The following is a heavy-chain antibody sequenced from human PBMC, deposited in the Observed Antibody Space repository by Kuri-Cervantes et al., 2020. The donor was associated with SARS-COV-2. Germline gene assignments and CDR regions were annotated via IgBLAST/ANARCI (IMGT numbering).Heavy chain of an antibody. CDR2: ISTSGGDT. V-gene: IGHV3-23*01. D-gene: IGHD2/OR15-2a*01. Sequence: SCAASRFTFNNYDLIWVRQAPGKGLEWVSSISTSGGDTNYADSLKGRFTISRDNSKNTLYLQMNSLRVEDTAVYYCAKSRGPFSLSVSLSVLDPWGRGTLVTVSS. J-gene: IGHJ5*02. CDR1: RFTFNNYD. CDR3: AKSRGPFSLSVSLSVLDP.